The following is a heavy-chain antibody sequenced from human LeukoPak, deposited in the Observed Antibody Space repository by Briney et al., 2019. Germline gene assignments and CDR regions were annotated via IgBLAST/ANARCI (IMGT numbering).Heavy chain of an antibody. CDR2: IIGSVHST. CDR3: AKHSYDSSGYYSIDY. V-gene: IGHV3-23*01. CDR1: GFTLTSYA. Sequence: PGGSLRLSCAASGFTLTSYAMSWVRQAPGKGLEWVSAIIGSVHSTYYADSVKGRFTISRDNSKNTLYLQMNSLRVEDTAVYYCAKHSYDSSGYYSIDYWGQGTLVTVFS. D-gene: IGHD3-22*01. J-gene: IGHJ4*02.